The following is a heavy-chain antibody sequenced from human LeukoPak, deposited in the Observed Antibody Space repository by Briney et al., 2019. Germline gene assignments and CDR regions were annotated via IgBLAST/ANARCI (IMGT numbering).Heavy chain of an antibody. Sequence: PSETLSLTCGVSGGSIGMTNYWSWVRQAPGRGLEWIGEIAHDGTTNYNASLRSRVAMSLDRANNQFSLSLTSVTGADTAVYYCTRENRPFCPFAFWGQGVLVTVSS. CDR3: TRENRPFCPFAF. CDR2: IAHDGTT. CDR1: GGSIGMTNY. J-gene: IGHJ4*02. D-gene: IGHD2/OR15-2a*01. V-gene: IGHV4-4*02.